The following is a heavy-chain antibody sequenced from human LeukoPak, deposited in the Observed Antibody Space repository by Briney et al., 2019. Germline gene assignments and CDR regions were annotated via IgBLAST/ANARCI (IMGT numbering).Heavy chain of an antibody. D-gene: IGHD3-10*01. Sequence: PGGSLRLSCAASGFTFRGYWMNWARQAPGKGLEWVANIKHDGTEKFYVDSVKGRFTISRDNAQNSMFLQMNSLRDDGTAVYYCARGYFGDAWGQGILVSVSS. J-gene: IGHJ5*01. CDR1: GFTFRGYW. CDR3: ARGYFGDA. CDR2: IKHDGTEK. V-gene: IGHV3-7*04.